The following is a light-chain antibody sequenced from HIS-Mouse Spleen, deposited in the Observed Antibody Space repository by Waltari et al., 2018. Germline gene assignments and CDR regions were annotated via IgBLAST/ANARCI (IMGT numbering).Light chain of an antibody. CDR3: QQYGSSLYT. CDR2: GAS. J-gene: IGKJ2*01. CDR1: QCVSSSY. Sequence: EIVLTQSPGTLSLSPVERANLSCSASQCVSSSYLAWYQQKPGQAPRLLIYGASSRATGIPDRFSGSGSGTDFTLTISRLEPEDFAVYYCQQYGSSLYTFGQGTKLEIK. V-gene: IGKV3-20*01.